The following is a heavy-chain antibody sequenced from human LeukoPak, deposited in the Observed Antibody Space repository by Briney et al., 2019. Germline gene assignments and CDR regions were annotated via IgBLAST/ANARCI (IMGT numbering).Heavy chain of an antibody. J-gene: IGHJ4*02. D-gene: IGHD1-26*01. CDR2: ASYSGGT. CDR1: GGSFTGGGYY. V-gene: IGHV4-31*03. CDR3: ATAEWEYFYFDS. Sequence: SETLSLTCSVSGGSFTGGGYYWSWLRQHQGKGLEWIGFASYSGGTYYNPSLMSRITISVDRSQNQFSLRMRDVTAADTAVYFCATAEWEYFYFDSWGQGALVAVSS.